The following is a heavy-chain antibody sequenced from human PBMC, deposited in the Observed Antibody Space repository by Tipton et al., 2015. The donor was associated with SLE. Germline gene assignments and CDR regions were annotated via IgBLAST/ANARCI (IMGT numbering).Heavy chain of an antibody. D-gene: IGHD6-13*01. CDR1: GFTFDDYA. Sequence: SLRLSCAASGFTFDDYAMHWVRQAPGKGLVWVSRINSDGSSTSYADSVKGRFTISRDNAKNTLYLQMNSLRAEDTAVYYCAREAESSLNWFDPWGQGTLVTVSS. V-gene: IGHV3-74*01. CDR2: INSDGSST. J-gene: IGHJ5*02. CDR3: AREAESSLNWFDP.